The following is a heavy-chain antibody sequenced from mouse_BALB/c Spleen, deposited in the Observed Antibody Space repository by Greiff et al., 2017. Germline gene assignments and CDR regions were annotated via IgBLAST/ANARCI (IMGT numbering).Heavy chain of an antibody. D-gene: IGHD2-3*01. CDR1: GFTFSSFG. J-gene: IGHJ3*01. CDR2: ISSGSSTI. Sequence: EVKLVESGGGLVQPGGSRKLSCAASGFTFSSFGMHWVRQAPEKGLEWVAYISSGSSTIYYADTVKGRFTISRDNPKNTLFLQMTSLRSEDTAMYYCARSPYDYWGQGTLVTVSA. CDR3: ARSPYDY. V-gene: IGHV5-17*02.